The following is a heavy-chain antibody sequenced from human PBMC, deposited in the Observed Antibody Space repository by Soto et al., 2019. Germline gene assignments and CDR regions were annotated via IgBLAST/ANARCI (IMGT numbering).Heavy chain of an antibody. CDR1: GFTFNHYA. Sequence: GGSLRLSCAASGFTFNHYAMSWVRQAPGKGLERVSSIIANGGTFYADSVKGRFTLSRDNSKNTVYLQMSSLRVEDTAIYYCAKDYTVAADPSSVILFDYWGQGALVTVSS. CDR3: AKDYTVAADPSSVILFDY. CDR2: IIANGGT. J-gene: IGHJ4*02. D-gene: IGHD2-15*01. V-gene: IGHV3-23*01.